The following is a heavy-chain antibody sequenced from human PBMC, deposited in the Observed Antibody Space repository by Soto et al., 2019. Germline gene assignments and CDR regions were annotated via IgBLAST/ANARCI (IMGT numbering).Heavy chain of an antibody. CDR2: ISSSSSYI. V-gene: IGHV3-21*01. D-gene: IGHD2-2*01. CDR1: GFTFSSYS. CDR3: ARDSCSSTSYANCYYYYMAV. J-gene: IGHJ6*03. Sequence: EVQLVESGGGLVKPGGSLRLSCAASGFTFSSYSMNWVRQAPGKGLEWVSSISSSSSYIYYADSVKGRFTISRDNAKNSLYLQMTSLRAEDTAVYYCARDSCSSTSYANCYYYYMAVWGNGTTVTVSS.